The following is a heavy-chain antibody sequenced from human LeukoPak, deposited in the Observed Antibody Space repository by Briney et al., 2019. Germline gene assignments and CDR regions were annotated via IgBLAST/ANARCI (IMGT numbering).Heavy chain of an antibody. V-gene: IGHV4-4*07. CDR1: GDFITNRY. D-gene: IGHD1-1*01. CDR3: VRNWDY. CDR2: ISTRGNT. Sequence: KTSETLSLTCSVSGDFITNRYLSWVRQSAGKGLEWIGRISTRGNTNYNPSLKSRVTMSVDTSNKHFPLKLTSVTAADTAVYYCVRNWDYWGQGTLVTVSS. J-gene: IGHJ4*02.